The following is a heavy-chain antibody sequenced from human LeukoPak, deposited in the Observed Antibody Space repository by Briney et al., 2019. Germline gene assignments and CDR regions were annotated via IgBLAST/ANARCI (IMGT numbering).Heavy chain of an antibody. D-gene: IGHD3-10*01. V-gene: IGHV1-18*01. J-gene: IGHJ4*02. CDR3: ARGPRHYFGAGSAPLDFDY. CDR2: ISVYNANR. Sequence: ASVKVSCKATGYTLTSYGLSWVRQAPGQGLEWMGWISVYNANRIYAEKLQGRVTMTTDTSTDTAYMELRSLRSDDTAVYYCARGPRHYFGAGSAPLDFDYWGQGTLVTVSS. CDR1: GYTLTSYG.